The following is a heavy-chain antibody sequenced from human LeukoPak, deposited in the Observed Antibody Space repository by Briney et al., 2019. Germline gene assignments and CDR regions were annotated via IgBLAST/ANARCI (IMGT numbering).Heavy chain of an antibody. CDR2: IYSGGST. CDR3: AKDVSTPRGSYYPTFDY. Sequence: GGSLRLSCAASGFTVSSNYMSWVRQAPGKGLEWVSVIYSGGSTYYADSVKGRFTISRDNSKNTLYLQMNSLRAEDTAVYYCAKDVSTPRGSYYPTFDYWGQGTLVTVSS. CDR1: GFTVSSNY. J-gene: IGHJ4*02. D-gene: IGHD1-26*01. V-gene: IGHV3-66*01.